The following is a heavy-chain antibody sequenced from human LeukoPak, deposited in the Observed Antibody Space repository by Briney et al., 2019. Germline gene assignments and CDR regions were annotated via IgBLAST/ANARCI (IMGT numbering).Heavy chain of an antibody. Sequence: GGSLRLSCAASGFTFSSYSMNWVRQAPGKGLEWVSSISSSSSYIYYAGSVKGRFTISRDNAKNSLYLQMNSLRAEDTAVYYCARDRSGSYRDPYFDYWGQGTLVTVSS. CDR1: GFTFSSYS. J-gene: IGHJ4*02. D-gene: IGHD1-26*01. V-gene: IGHV3-21*01. CDR3: ARDRSGSYRDPYFDY. CDR2: ISSSSSYI.